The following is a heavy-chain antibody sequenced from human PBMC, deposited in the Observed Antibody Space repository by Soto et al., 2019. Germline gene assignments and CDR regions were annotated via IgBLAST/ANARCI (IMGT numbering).Heavy chain of an antibody. CDR2: ISGSGGST. D-gene: IGHD3-3*01. V-gene: IGHV3-23*01. CDR1: GFTFSSYA. Sequence: EVQLLESGGGLVQPGGSLRLSCAASGFTFSSYAMSWVRQAPGKGLEWVSSISGSGGSTYYADSVKGRFTISRDNSKHTLYLQMNSLRAEDTAVYYCATKKVPSYHDFWSGYYKPFDYWGQGTLVTVSS. J-gene: IGHJ4*02. CDR3: ATKKVPSYHDFWSGYYKPFDY.